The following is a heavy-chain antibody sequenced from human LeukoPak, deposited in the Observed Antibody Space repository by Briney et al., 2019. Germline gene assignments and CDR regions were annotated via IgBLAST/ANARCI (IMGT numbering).Heavy chain of an antibody. D-gene: IGHD4-17*01. CDR2: INPNSGGT. CDR3: ASLSLHDYGDGLPDY. V-gene: IGHV1-2*02. Sequence: GASVKVSCKASGYTFTGYYMHWVRQAPGQGLEWMGWINPNSGGTNSAQKFQGRVTMTRDTSITTAYMELSSLRSDDTAVYYCASLSLHDYGDGLPDYWGQGTLVTVSS. J-gene: IGHJ4*02. CDR1: GYTFTGYY.